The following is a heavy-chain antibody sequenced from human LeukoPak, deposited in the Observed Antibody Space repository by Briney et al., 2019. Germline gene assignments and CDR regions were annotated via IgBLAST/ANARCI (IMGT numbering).Heavy chain of an antibody. V-gene: IGHV3-66*01. CDR3: ARSARLMKGVVEVTALDD. D-gene: IGHD3-3*01. CDR2: IYSGGST. Sequence: GGSLRLSCAASEFSVGSNYMTWVRQAPGKGLEWVSLIYSGGSTYYADSVKGRFTIARDNAKNSVYLEMNSLRADDTAVYYCARSARLMKGVVEVTALDDWGQGTLVTVSS. CDR1: EFSVGSNY. J-gene: IGHJ4*02.